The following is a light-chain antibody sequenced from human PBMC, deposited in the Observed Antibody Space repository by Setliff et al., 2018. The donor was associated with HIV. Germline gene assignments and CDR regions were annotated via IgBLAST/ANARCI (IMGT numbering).Light chain of an antibody. CDR3: LLAYGGGYWL. J-gene: IGLJ3*02. CDR2: DAN. V-gene: IGLV7-46*01. Sequence: QAVVTQEPSVTVSPGGTVTLTCGSSTGAVTSGHYPYWFQQKPGQAPRTLIFDANKKHSWAPARFPGSLLGGKAALTLSGAPPEAGADYYCLLAYGGGYWLFGGGTKVTVL. CDR1: TGAVTSGHY.